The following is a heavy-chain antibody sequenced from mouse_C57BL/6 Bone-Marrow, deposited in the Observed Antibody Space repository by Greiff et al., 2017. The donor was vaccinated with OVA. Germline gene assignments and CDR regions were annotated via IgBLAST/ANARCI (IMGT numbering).Heavy chain of an antibody. CDR2: ISDGGSYT. J-gene: IGHJ1*03. V-gene: IGHV5-4*01. Sequence: EVKLQESGGGLVKPGGSLKLSCAASGFTFSSYAMSWVRQTPEKRLEWVATISDGGSYTYDPDNVKGRFTISRDNAKNNLYLQMSHLKSEDTAMYYCARDRLWYNWYFDVWGTGTTVTVSS. D-gene: IGHD2-1*01. CDR3: ARDRLWYNWYFDV. CDR1: GFTFSSYA.